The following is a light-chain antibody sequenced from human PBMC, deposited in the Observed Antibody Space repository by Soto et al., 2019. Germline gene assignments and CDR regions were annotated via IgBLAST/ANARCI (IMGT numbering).Light chain of an antibody. CDR2: VAS. CDR3: QQYNSYSRT. Sequence: EIQMTQYTSTLSASVGDRFTITCLASQTISSWLAWYQQKPGKAPKLLIYVASSLKSGVPSRFSGSGSGTEFTLTISSLQPDDFATYYCQQYNSYSRTFGQGTKVDIK. V-gene: IGKV1-5*01. CDR1: QTISSW. J-gene: IGKJ1*01.